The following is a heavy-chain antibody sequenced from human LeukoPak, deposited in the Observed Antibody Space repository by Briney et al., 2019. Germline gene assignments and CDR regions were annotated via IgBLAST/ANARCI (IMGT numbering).Heavy chain of an antibody. CDR1: GYTFTSYD. CDR2: MNPNSGNS. D-gene: IGHD3-3*01. Sequence: ASVTVSCTASGYTFTSYDISWVRQATGQGLEWMGWMNPNSGNSGFAQKFQGRAAMTRNTSISTAYMELSSLRSEDTAVYYCARGEFGVVDYWGQGTLVTVSS. V-gene: IGHV1-8*01. CDR3: ARGEFGVVDY. J-gene: IGHJ4*02.